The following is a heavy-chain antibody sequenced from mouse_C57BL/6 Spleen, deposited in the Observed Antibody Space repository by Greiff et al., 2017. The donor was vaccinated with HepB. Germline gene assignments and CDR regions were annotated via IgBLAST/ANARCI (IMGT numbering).Heavy chain of an antibody. CDR3: TREGTVVATRAMDY. CDR1: GFTFSSYA. D-gene: IGHD1-1*01. V-gene: IGHV5-9-1*02. J-gene: IGHJ4*01. Sequence: EVQWVESGEGLVKPGGSLKLSCAASGFTFSSYAMSWVRQTPEKRLEWVAYISSGGDYIYYADTVKGRFTISRDNARNTLYLQMSSLKSEDTAMYYCTREGTVVATRAMDYWGQGTSVTVSS. CDR2: ISSGGDYI.